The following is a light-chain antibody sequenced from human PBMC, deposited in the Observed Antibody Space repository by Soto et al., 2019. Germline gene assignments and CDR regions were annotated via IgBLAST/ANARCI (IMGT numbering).Light chain of an antibody. CDR1: SSDVGTYNL. V-gene: IGLV2-23*01. CDR2: EGS. CDR3: CSYAGSSTYV. J-gene: IGLJ1*01. Sequence: QSALTQPASVSGSPGQSITISCTGTSSDVGTYNLVSWYQHHPGKAPKLMIYEGSKRPSGVSNRFSGSKSGNTASLTISGLQDEDEADYYCCSYAGSSTYVFGTGTKVTVL.